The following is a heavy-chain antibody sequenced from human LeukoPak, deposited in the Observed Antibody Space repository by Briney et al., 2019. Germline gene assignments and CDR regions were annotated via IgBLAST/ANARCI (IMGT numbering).Heavy chain of an antibody. Sequence: PSETLSLTCAVYGGSFSGYHWSWIRQPPGKGLEWIGGVNYGESTNYNPSLKSRVTISVDTSKNQFSLKLTSVTAADTAVYYCARHLSGVTGYTYGRGIDYWGQGTLVTVSS. CDR1: GGSFSGYH. J-gene: IGHJ4*02. V-gene: IGHV4-34*01. D-gene: IGHD5-18*01. CDR2: VNYGEST. CDR3: ARHLSGVTGYTYGRGIDY.